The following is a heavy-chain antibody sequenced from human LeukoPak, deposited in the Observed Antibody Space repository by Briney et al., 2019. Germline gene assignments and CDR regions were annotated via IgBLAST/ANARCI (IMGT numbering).Heavy chain of an antibody. CDR3: ARDGYDFWSGTSFF. V-gene: IGHV3-21*01. D-gene: IGHD3-3*01. CDR1: GFTFSSYS. J-gene: IGHJ4*02. Sequence: GGSLRLSCAASGFTFSSYSMNWVRHAPGKRLEWVSSISSSSSYIYYADSVKCRFTISRDNAKNSLYLQMNSLRAEDTAVYYCARDGYDFWSGTSFFWGQGTLVTVSS. CDR2: ISSSSSYI.